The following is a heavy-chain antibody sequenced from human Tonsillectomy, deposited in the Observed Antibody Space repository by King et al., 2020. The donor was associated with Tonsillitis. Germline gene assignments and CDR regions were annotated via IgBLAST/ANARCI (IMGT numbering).Heavy chain of an antibody. V-gene: IGHV5-51*01. CDR1: GYSFANYW. Sequence: VQLVQSGAEMKKPGESLKISCQGSGYSFANYWIGWVRQMPGKGLEWMGISYPGDSHTTYSPSFQGLVTISADKSISTAYLYWSSLQASDTAIYYCARRGNYNYYFDLWGQGTLVTVSS. J-gene: IGHJ4*02. CDR3: ARRGNYNYYFDL. D-gene: IGHD1-7*01. CDR2: SYPGDSHT.